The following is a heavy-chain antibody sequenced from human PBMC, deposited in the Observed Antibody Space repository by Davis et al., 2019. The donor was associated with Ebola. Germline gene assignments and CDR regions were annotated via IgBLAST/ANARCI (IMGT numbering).Heavy chain of an antibody. D-gene: IGHD3-10*01. CDR3: TRKGTYDLTMVQGVPFDY. J-gene: IGHJ4*02. V-gene: IGHV3-73*01. CDR2: IRSKANSYAT. Sequence: GGSLRLSCAASGFTFSGSAMHWVRQAPGKGLEWVGRIRSKANSYATAYAASVKGRFTISRDDSKNTAYLQMNSLKTEDTAVYYCTRKGTYDLTMVQGVPFDYWGQGTLVTVSS. CDR1: GFTFSGSA.